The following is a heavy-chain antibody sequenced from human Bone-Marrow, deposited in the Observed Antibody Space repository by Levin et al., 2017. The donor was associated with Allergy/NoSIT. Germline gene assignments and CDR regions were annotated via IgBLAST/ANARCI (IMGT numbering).Heavy chain of an antibody. V-gene: IGHV3-13*01. Sequence: ASVKVSCAASGFTFSSYDMHWVRQATGRGLDWVSAIGTAADSYYSGSVKGRFTVSRDNAKNSFYLQMNSLRAGDTAVYYCARVALPRYCTSTSCSDSGYYVDYWGQGTLVTVSS. CDR2: IGTAADS. CDR3: ARVALPRYCTSTSCSDSGYYVDY. J-gene: IGHJ4*02. D-gene: IGHD2-2*01. CDR1: GFTFSSYD.